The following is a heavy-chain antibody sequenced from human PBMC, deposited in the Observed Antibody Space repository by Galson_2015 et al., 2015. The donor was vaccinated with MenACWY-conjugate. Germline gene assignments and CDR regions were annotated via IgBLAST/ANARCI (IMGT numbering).Heavy chain of an antibody. J-gene: IGHJ4*02. CDR3: ARAADYDSRTFDY. V-gene: IGHV4-4*02. CDR2: IYHSGST. Sequence: SETLSLTCAVSGDSISSTYWWSWVRQSPGKGLEWIGEIYHSGSTHYNPSLKSRVTISVDKSKNQFSLKLNSVTVADTAVYYCARAADYDSRTFDYWGQGALVTVSS. CDR1: GDSISSTYW. D-gene: IGHD3-22*01.